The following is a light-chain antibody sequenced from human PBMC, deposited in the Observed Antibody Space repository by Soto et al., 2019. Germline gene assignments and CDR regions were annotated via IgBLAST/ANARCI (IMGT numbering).Light chain of an antibody. J-gene: IGKJ5*01. Sequence: DIQLTQSPSFLSASVGDRVTITCRASQGISSYLAWYQQKPGKAPKLLIYAASTLQSGVPLRFSGSGSGTEFTLTISGLQPDDFATYFCQHYNSYPITFGQGTRLEIK. CDR3: QHYNSYPIT. V-gene: IGKV1-9*01. CDR1: QGISSY. CDR2: AAS.